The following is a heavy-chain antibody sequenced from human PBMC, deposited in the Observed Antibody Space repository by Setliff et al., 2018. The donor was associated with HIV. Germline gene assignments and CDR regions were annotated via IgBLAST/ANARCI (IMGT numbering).Heavy chain of an antibody. CDR3: ASQGRSGWLWGGFVS. CDR1: GGSISSGSYY. V-gene: IGHV4-61*02. Sequence: PSETLSLTCTVSGGSISSGSYYWSWIRQPAGKGLEWIGRIYTSGSTNYNPSLKSRVTISVDTSKNQVSLRLSPVTAADTAVYYCASQGRSGWLWGGFVSWGQGTLVTVSS. CDR2: IYTSGST. D-gene: IGHD6-19*01. J-gene: IGHJ4*02.